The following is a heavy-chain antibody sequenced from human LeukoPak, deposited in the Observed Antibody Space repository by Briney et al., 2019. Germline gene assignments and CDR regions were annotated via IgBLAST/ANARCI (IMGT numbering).Heavy chain of an antibody. V-gene: IGHV3-33*06. CDR2: IWYDGSNK. Sequence: GRSLRLSCAASGFTFSSYGMHWVSQAPGKGLEWVAVIWYDGSNKYYADSVKGRFTISRDNSKNTLYMQMNRQRDEDTAVYYCAKDLFSVDLGNGGQGTMVTVSA. CDR3: AKDLFSVDLGN. J-gene: IGHJ3*01. D-gene: IGHD4-23*01. CDR1: GFTFSSYG.